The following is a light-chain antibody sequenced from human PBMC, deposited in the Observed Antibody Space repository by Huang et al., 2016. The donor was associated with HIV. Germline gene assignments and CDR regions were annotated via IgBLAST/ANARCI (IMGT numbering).Light chain of an antibody. CDR2: GAS. CDR1: QIVSSN. J-gene: IGKJ1*01. Sequence: EIVMTQSPATLSVSPGERATLSCRASQIVSSNLAWYQQKPGQAPRRLIYGASTRATGIPTRFSGSGSGTEFTLTISSLQSEDFAVYYCQQYNTWPRTFGQGTKVEIK. V-gene: IGKV3-15*01. CDR3: QQYNTWPRT.